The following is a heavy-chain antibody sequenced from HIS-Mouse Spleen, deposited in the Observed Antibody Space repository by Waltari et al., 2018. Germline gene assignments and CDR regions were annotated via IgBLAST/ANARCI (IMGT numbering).Heavy chain of an antibody. CDR1: GGPIRSSSYH. CDR3: AREIPYSSSWYDWYFDL. CDR2: IYYSGST. D-gene: IGHD6-13*01. Sequence: QLQLQESGPGLVKPSETLSLTSTVSGGPIRSSSYHWVWVRQPPGKGLEWIGSIYYSGSTYYNPSLKSRVTISVDTSKNQFSLKLSSVTAADTAVYYCAREIPYSSSWYDWYFDLWGRGTLVTVSS. V-gene: IGHV4-39*07. J-gene: IGHJ2*01.